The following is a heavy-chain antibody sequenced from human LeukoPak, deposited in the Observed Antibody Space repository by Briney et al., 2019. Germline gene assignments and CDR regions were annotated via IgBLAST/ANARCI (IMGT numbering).Heavy chain of an antibody. J-gene: IGHJ6*04. D-gene: IGHD3-9*01. CDR3: ARPRGDILTGYPTPRNLWRMDV. CDR2: IYHSGST. CDR1: GGSITSYH. V-gene: IGHV4-59*12. Sequence: SETLSLTCAVSGGSITSYHWSWIRQPPGKGLEWIGYIYHSGSTTYNPSLKSRVTISVDTSKNQFSLKLSSVTAADTAVYYCARPRGDILTGYPTPRNLWRMDVWGKGTTVTVSS.